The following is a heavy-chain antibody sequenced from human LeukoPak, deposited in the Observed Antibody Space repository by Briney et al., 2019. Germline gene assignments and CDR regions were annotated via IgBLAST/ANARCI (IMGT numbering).Heavy chain of an antibody. CDR1: GYTFTGYY. CDR3: ARDFLLAYYDILTGHYKIDY. CDR2: INPKSGDT. Sequence: ASVKVSCKASGYTFTGYYIHWVRQAPGEGLEWMGWINPKSGDTNYAQKFQGRVTMTRDTSISTAYVELSRLRSDDTAVYYCARDFLLAYYDILTGHYKIDYWGQGTLVTVSS. D-gene: IGHD3-9*01. J-gene: IGHJ4*02. V-gene: IGHV1-2*02.